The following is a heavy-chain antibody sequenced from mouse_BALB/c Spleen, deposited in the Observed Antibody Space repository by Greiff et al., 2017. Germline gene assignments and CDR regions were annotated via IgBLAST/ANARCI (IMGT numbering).Heavy chain of an antibody. CDR2: ISTYYGDA. Sequence: VKLMESGAELVRPGVSVKISCKGSGYTFTDYAMHWVKQSHAKSLEWIGVISTYYGDASYNQKFKGKATMTVDKSSSTAYMELARLTSEDSAIYYCARTPYDYEAMDYWGQGTSVTVSS. CDR1: GYTFTDYA. CDR3: ARTPYDYEAMDY. V-gene: IGHV1S137*01. J-gene: IGHJ4*01.